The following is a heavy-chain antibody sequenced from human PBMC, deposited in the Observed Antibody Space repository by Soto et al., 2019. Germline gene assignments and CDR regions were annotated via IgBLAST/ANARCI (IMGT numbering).Heavy chain of an antibody. CDR3: ARVGGYSYGGVDY. CDR2: INPSGGST. D-gene: IGHD5-18*01. J-gene: IGHJ4*02. V-gene: IGHV1-46*01. CDR1: GYTFTSYY. Sequence: QVQLVQSGAEVKKPGASVKVSCKASGYTFTSYYMHWVRQAPGQGLECMGIINPSGGSTTYAQKFHGTVTMARDTSRSTVYMELSSLRSGDPAVYYCARVGGYSYGGVDYWGQGTLVTVSS.